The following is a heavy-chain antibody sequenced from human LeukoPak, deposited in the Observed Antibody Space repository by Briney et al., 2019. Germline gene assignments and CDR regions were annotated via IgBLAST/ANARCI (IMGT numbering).Heavy chain of an antibody. D-gene: IGHD3-3*01. CDR3: AKATGFGDDFWSGSFDY. J-gene: IGHJ4*02. CDR1: GFTFDDYT. V-gene: IGHV3-43*01. CDR2: ISWDGGST. Sequence: PGGSLRLSCAASGFTFDDYTMHWVRQAPGKGLEWVSLISWDGGSTYYADSVKGRFTISRDNSKNSLYLQMNSLRTEDTTLYYCAKATGFGDDFWSGSFDYWGQGTLVTVSS.